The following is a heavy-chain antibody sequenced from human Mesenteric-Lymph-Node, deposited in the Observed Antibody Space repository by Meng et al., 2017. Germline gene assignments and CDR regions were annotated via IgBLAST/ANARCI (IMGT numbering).Heavy chain of an antibody. Sequence: QGQLVPSGSECKQPGASVKVSCRPSGYTFTSYAINWVRQAPGQGPDWMGWIDPNTGNPTYDQGFTGRFVFSLDTSVSTAYLQINSLRADDTAVYYCARDSPLDGYSLLDYWGQGTLVTVSS. V-gene: IGHV7-4-1*02. CDR3: ARDSPLDGYSLLDY. D-gene: IGHD5-24*01. CDR1: GYTFTSYA. CDR2: IDPNTGNP. J-gene: IGHJ4*02.